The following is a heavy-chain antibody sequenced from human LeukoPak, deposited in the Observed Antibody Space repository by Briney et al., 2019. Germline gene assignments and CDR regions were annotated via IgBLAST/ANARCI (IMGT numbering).Heavy chain of an antibody. D-gene: IGHD6-13*01. Sequence: PGGSLRLSCAASGFTFSSYSMNWVRQAPGKGLEWVSSISSSSSYIYYADSVKGRFTISRDNAKNSLYLQMNSLRAEDTAVYYCARNGYSSSWFRGFDYWGQGTLVTVSS. CDR3: ARNGYSSSWFRGFDY. J-gene: IGHJ4*02. CDR1: GFTFSSYS. V-gene: IGHV3-21*01. CDR2: ISSSSSYI.